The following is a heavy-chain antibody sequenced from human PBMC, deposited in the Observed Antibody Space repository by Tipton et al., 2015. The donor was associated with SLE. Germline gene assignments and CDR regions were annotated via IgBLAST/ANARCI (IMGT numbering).Heavy chain of an antibody. Sequence: RSLRLSCVASGFTFSSYGMHWVRQAPGKGLEWVAVIWYDGSNKYYADSVKGRFTISRDNSKNTLFLQMSSLRGEDTAVYFCARDKILAAVGLDALDIWGQGTMVTVSS. CDR1: GFTFSSYG. J-gene: IGHJ3*02. CDR2: IWYDGSNK. V-gene: IGHV3-33*08. CDR3: ARDKILAAVGLDALDI. D-gene: IGHD6-13*01.